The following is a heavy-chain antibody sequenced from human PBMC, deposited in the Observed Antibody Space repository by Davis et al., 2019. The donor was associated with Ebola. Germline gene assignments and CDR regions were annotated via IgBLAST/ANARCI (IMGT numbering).Heavy chain of an antibody. CDR2: ISHDRTSN. CDR3: VRTTGYYFHNMDV. D-gene: IGHD1-14*01. Sequence: GESLKISCAASGFTVSSNYMSWVRQAPGKGLEWVAVISHDRTSNYYSDSVKGRFTISRDNSKNTLSLQMNSLRTEDTAVYYCVRTTGYYFHNMDVWGQGTTVTVSS. V-gene: IGHV3-30*03. CDR1: GFTVSSNY. J-gene: IGHJ6*03.